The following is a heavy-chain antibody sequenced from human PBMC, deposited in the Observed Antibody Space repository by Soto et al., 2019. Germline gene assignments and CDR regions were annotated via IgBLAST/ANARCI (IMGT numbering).Heavy chain of an antibody. CDR3: AASCVGCGGFNYYGIDV. CDR1: GGSISSGGYY. V-gene: IGHV4-31*03. CDR2: IYYSGST. J-gene: IGHJ6*02. Sequence: SETLSLTCTVSGGSISSGGYYWSWIRQHPGKGLEWIGYIYYSGSTYYNPSLKSRVTISVDTSKNQFSLKLSSVTAADTAVYYCAASCVGCGGFNYYGIDVWGQGTTVTVSS. D-gene: IGHD2-21*01.